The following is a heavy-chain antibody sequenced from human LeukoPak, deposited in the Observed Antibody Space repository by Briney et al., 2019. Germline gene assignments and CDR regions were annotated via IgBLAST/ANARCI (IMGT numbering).Heavy chain of an antibody. V-gene: IGHV3-21*01. CDR1: GFTFSSYS. CDR2: ISSSSSYI. Sequence: GGSLRLSCAASGFTFSSYSMNWLRQAPGKGLEWVSSISSSSSYIYYADSVKGRFTISRDNAKNSLYLQMNGLRAEDTAVYYCERGVAVAGTLDYWGQGTLVTVSS. D-gene: IGHD6-19*01. CDR3: ERGVAVAGTLDY. J-gene: IGHJ4*02.